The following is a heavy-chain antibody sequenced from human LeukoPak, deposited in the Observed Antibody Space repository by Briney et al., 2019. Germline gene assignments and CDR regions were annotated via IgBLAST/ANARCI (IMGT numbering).Heavy chain of an antibody. Sequence: GGSLRLSCAASGFTFSSYGMHWVRQAPGKGLEWVAVISYDRSNKYYADSVKGRFTISRDNSKNTLYLQMNSLRAEGTAVYYCAKARDGYNFGVKDYWGQGTLVTVSS. V-gene: IGHV3-30*18. D-gene: IGHD5-24*01. CDR2: ISYDRSNK. J-gene: IGHJ4*02. CDR3: AKARDGYNFGVKDY. CDR1: GFTFSSYG.